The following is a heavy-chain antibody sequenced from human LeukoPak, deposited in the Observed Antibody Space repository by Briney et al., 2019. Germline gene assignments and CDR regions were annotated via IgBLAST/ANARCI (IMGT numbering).Heavy chain of an antibody. J-gene: IGHJ4*02. CDR1: GGSISSGDYY. Sequence: SETLSLTCTVSGGSISSGDYYWSWIRQPPGKGLEWIGYIYYSGSTYYNPSLKSRVTISVDTSKNQFSLKLSSVTAADTAVYFCARSPGDYYPGFWGQGTLVTVSS. D-gene: IGHD3-22*01. V-gene: IGHV4-30-4*02. CDR3: ARSPGDYYPGF. CDR2: IYYSGST.